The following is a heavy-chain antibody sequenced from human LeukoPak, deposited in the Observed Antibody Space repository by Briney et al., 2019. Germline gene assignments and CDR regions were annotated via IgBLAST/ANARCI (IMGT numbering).Heavy chain of an antibody. J-gene: IGHJ3*02. V-gene: IGHV4-61*08. CDR1: GGSISSGGYY. Sequence: KPSQTLSLTCTVSGGSISSGGYYWSWIRQHPGKGLEWIGYIYYSGSTNYNPSLKSRVTISVDTSKNQFSLKLSSVTAADTAVYYCARVRELPDDAFDIWGQGTMVTVSS. CDR3: ARVRELPDDAFDI. CDR2: IYYSGST. D-gene: IGHD1-26*01.